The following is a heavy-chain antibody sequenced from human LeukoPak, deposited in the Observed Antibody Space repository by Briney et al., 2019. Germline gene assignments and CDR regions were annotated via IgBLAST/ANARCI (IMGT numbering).Heavy chain of an antibody. CDR2: ISGGAHTT. D-gene: IGHD3-3*01. CDR3: AKGLSASGRFNAFDI. V-gene: IGHV3-23*01. J-gene: IGHJ3*02. Sequence: LSGGSLRLSCVASAFTFNNYAMSWVRQAPGKGLEWVAAISGGAHTTYHADSVRGRFSISRDNSKNTLYLKMNSLRADDTAIYHCAKGLSASGRFNAFDIWGQGTMVTVSS. CDR1: AFTFNNYA.